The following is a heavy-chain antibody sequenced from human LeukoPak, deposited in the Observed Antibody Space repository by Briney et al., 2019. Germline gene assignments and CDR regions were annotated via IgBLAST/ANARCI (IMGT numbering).Heavy chain of an antibody. D-gene: IGHD6-13*01. CDR3: VRVVTTGSGWYHFDN. CDR2: RATTKPNSFTK. V-gene: IGHV3-72*01. CDR1: GFSITDHH. J-gene: IGHJ4*02. Sequence: PGGSLRLSCAGAGFSITDHHMDWVRQAPWKGLEWVGRRATTKPNSFTKQYAASLRGRFTILRDDSQNSLYLQLNSMKTEDTAVYYCVRVVTTGSGWYHFDNWGLGTLVTVSS.